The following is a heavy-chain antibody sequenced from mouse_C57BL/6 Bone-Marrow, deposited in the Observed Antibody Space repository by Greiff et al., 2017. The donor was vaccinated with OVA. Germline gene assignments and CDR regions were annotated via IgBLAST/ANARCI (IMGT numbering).Heavy chain of an antibody. Sequence: VQLQQPGAELVKPGASVKMSCKASGYTFTSYWITWVKQRPGQGLEWIGDIYPGSGSTNYNEKFKSKATLTGDTSSSTAYMQLSSLTSEDSAVYYCARGGYYGSRDWYFDVWGTGTTVTVSS. J-gene: IGHJ1*03. CDR3: ARGGYYGSRDWYFDV. D-gene: IGHD1-1*01. CDR2: IYPGSGST. V-gene: IGHV1-55*01. CDR1: GYTFTSYW.